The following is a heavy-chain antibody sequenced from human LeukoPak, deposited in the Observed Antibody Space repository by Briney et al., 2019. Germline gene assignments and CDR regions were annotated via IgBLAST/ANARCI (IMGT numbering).Heavy chain of an antibody. V-gene: IGHV3-11*01. Sequence: PGGSLRLSCAASGFSFGRYYMSWVRQTPGKALEWISYIPTSGISVQYADSVRGRFTASRDDAKNSLHLQMDSLRVEDTAVYYCTRAVGLGPGAHFDQWGQGALVIVSS. J-gene: IGHJ4*02. CDR1: GFSFGRYY. CDR2: IPTSGISV. CDR3: TRAVGLGPGAHFDQ. D-gene: IGHD1-26*01.